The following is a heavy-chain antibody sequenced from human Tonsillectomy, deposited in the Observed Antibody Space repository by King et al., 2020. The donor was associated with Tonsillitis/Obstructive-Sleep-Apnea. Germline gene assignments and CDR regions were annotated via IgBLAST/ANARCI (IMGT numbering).Heavy chain of an antibody. CDR2: IYPGDSDT. V-gene: IGHV5-51*01. Sequence: VQLVESGAEVRKPGESLKISCKGSGYSFDSYWIGWVRQMPGRSLEWMGNIYPGDSDTRYSPSFRGQVTISADKSISTAYLQWSSLKASDTAMYYCARFSDPISYYRSMDVWGKGTTVTVSS. J-gene: IGHJ6*03. D-gene: IGHD1-26*01. CDR3: ARFSDPISYYRSMDV. CDR1: GYSFDSYW.